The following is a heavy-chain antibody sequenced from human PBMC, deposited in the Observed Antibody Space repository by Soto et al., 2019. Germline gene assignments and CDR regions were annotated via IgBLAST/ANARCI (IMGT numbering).Heavy chain of an antibody. CDR3: ASTYSTSWYWFDP. Sequence: QVTVKESGPVLVKPTETLTLTCTVSGFSLSNAGLGVSWVRQPPGKALEWLAHIFSNDEKSYSTPPKSRLTISKDTSKSQVVLIMTNMDPVDTATYYCASTYSTSWYWFDPWGQGTLVTVSS. J-gene: IGHJ5*02. CDR2: IFSNDEK. V-gene: IGHV2-26*04. D-gene: IGHD6-13*01. CDR1: GFSLSNAGLG.